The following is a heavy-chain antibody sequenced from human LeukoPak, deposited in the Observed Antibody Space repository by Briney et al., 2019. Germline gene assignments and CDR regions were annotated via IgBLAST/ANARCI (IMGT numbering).Heavy chain of an antibody. CDR2: IHSNGYT. Sequence: SETLSLTCTVPGGSISGYYWTWIRQPPGQGLEWIAYIHSNGYTNYNPSLRSRVTISVDPSKTQFSLTVTPVTAADTAIYYCAQRQGPMSGTYDYFDPWGQGALVTVSS. CDR1: GGSISGYY. CDR3: AQRQGPMSGTYDYFDP. V-gene: IGHV4-4*09. J-gene: IGHJ5*02. D-gene: IGHD1-26*01.